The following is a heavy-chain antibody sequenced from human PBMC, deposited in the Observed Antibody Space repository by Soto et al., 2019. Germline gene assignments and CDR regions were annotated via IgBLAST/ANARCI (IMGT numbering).Heavy chain of an antibody. D-gene: IGHD3-3*01. CDR2: IYYSGST. Sequence: SGTLSLTCTVSGGSISSYYWSWIRQPPGKGLEWIGYIYYSGSTNYNPSLKSRVTISVDTSKNQFSLKLSSVTAADTAVYYCAGSIGSDYDFWSGPLDYWGQGTLVTVSS. CDR1: GGSISSYY. CDR3: AGSIGSDYDFWSGPLDY. J-gene: IGHJ4*02. V-gene: IGHV4-59*01.